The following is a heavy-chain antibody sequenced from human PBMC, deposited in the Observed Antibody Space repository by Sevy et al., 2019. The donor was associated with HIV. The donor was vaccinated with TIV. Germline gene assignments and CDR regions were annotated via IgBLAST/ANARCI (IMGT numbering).Heavy chain of an antibody. D-gene: IGHD6-19*01. V-gene: IGHV3-7*01. CDR1: GFTFSSYW. Sequence: GGSLRLSCAASGFTFSSYWMSWVRQAPGKGLEWVANIKQDGSEKYYVDSVKGRFTISRDNAKNSLYLQMNSLRAEDTAVYYCARDRAGYSSGWYLYYYYGMDVWGQRTTVTVSS. CDR3: ARDRAGYSSGWYLYYYYGMDV. CDR2: IKQDGSEK. J-gene: IGHJ6*02.